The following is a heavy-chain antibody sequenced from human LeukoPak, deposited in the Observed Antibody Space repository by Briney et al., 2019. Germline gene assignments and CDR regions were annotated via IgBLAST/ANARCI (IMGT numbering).Heavy chain of an antibody. CDR3: PKVRGHSGISFNY. D-gene: IGHD3-10*01. J-gene: IGHJ4*02. Sequence: PGGSLRLSCAASGFTFSSYAMSWVRQAPGKGLEWVSAISGSGGSAYYADSVKGRFTISRDNSKNTLYLQMNSLRAEDTAVYYCPKVRGHSGISFNYWAREPLVPFSS. CDR2: ISGSGGSA. V-gene: IGHV3-23*01. CDR1: GFTFSSYA.